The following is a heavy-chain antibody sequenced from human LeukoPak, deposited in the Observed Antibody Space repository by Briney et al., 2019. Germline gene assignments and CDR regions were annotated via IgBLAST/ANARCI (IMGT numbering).Heavy chain of an antibody. J-gene: IGHJ6*02. CDR3: ARRTYNMDGVGV. CDR2: IYPADSDT. D-gene: IGHD5-24*01. V-gene: IGHV5-51*01. CDR1: GYSFTSHW. Sequence: GESLTISCKGSGYSFTSHWIGWVRQMPGKGLEWLGIIYPADSDTRYSPSFQGQVTISVDKSISTAYLQWSSLRASDTAIYYCARRTYNMDGVGVWGQGTTVTVSS.